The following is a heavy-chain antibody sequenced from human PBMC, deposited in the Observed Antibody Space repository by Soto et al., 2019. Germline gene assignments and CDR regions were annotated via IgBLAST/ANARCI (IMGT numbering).Heavy chain of an antibody. D-gene: IGHD2-15*01. J-gene: IGHJ4*02. Sequence: EVQLLESGGGLVQPGGSLRLSCTASGFIFSSYAISWVRQAPGKGLEWVSGISGSGGGTYYADSVKGRFAISRDNSKNTVCLQMNSLRVDDTAVYYCAKAPSDIVVVVGGELDNWGQGTLVIVSS. CDR2: ISGSGGGT. CDR3: AKAPSDIVVVVGGELDN. CDR1: GFIFSSYA. V-gene: IGHV3-23*01.